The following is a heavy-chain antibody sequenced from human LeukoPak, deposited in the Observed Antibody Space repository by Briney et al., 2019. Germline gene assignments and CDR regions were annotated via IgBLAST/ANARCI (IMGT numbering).Heavy chain of an antibody. Sequence: GGSLRLSCAASGFTFSSYWMHWVRQAPGKGLVWVSGINSDGSSTSYADSVKGRFTISRDNAKNTLYLQMNSLRAEDTAVYYCAREVEGWNGGNWFDPWGQGTLVTVSS. J-gene: IGHJ5*02. CDR1: GFTFSSYW. CDR2: INSDGSST. CDR3: AREVEGWNGGNWFDP. D-gene: IGHD1-1*01. V-gene: IGHV3-74*01.